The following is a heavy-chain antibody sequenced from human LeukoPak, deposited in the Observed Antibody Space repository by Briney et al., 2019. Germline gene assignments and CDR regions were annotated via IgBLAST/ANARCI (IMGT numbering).Heavy chain of an antibody. D-gene: IGHD3-3*01. Sequence: ASVKVSCKAFGYTFTSYGISWVRQAPGQGLEWVGWISAYNGNTNYAQKLQGRVTMTTDTSTSTAYMELRSLRSDDTAVYYCARDFASPASYDFWSGYIEWGQGTLVTVSS. J-gene: IGHJ4*02. V-gene: IGHV1-18*01. CDR3: ARDFASPASYDFWSGYIE. CDR2: ISAYNGNT. CDR1: GYTFTSYG.